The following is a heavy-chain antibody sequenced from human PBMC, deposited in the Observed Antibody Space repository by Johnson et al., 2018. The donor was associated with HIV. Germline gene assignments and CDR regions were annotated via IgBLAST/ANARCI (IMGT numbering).Heavy chain of an antibody. D-gene: IGHD3-16*01. Sequence: MHWVRQAPGKGLEWDSIIYSGGSTYYADSVKGRFTISRDSSKNTVYLQMNNLRAEDTAVYNCARGSRYTFDNDDVHLLHAFDIWGQGTMVTVSS. CDR3: ARGSRYTFDNDDVHLLHAFDI. J-gene: IGHJ3*02. CDR2: IYSGGST. V-gene: IGHV3-66*01.